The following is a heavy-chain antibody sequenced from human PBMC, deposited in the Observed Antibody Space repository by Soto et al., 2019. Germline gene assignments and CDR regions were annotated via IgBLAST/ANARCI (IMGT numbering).Heavy chain of an antibody. CDR3: ARGPYSGSYVAFDI. V-gene: IGHV3-11*06. D-gene: IGHD1-26*01. Sequence: GESLKISCAASGFTFSDYYMSWIRQAPGKGLEWVSYISSSSSYTNYADSVKGRFTISRDNAKNSLYLQMNSLRAEDTAVYYCARGPYSGSYVAFDIWGQGTMVTVSS. J-gene: IGHJ3*02. CDR1: GFTFSDYY. CDR2: ISSSSSYT.